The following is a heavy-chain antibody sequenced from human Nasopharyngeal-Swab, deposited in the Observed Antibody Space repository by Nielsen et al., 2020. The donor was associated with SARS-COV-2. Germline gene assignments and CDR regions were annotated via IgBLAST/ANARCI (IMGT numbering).Heavy chain of an antibody. CDR3: ARDWIHDYGDYGHYYYGMDV. Sequence: SGAASGFTFSSYAMHWVRQAPGKGLEWVAVISYDGSNKYYADSVKGRFTISRDNSKNTLYLQMNSLRAEDTAVYYCARDWIHDYGDYGHYYYGMDVWGQGTTVTVSS. CDR2: ISYDGSNK. CDR1: GFTFSSYA. D-gene: IGHD4-17*01. V-gene: IGHV3-30-3*01. J-gene: IGHJ6*02.